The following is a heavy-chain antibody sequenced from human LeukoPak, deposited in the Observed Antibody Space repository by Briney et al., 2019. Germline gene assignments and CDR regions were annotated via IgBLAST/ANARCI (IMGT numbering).Heavy chain of an antibody. J-gene: IGHJ3*02. D-gene: IGHD3-3*01. Sequence: SETLSLTCAVSGYSISSGYYWGWIRQPPGKGLEWIGSIYHSGSTYYNPSLKSRVTISVDTSKNQFSLKLSSVTAADTAVYYCAVLFTIFGVVSSDAFGIWGQGTMVTVSS. CDR3: AVLFTIFGVVSSDAFGI. CDR2: IYHSGST. CDR1: GYSISSGYY. V-gene: IGHV4-38-2*01.